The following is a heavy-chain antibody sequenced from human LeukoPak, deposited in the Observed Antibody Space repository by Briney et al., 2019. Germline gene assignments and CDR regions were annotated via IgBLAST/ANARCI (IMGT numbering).Heavy chain of an antibody. J-gene: IGHJ4*02. D-gene: IGHD3-10*01. CDR2: INPNSGGT. CDR1: GYTFTGYY. V-gene: IGHV1-2*02. CDR3: ARGVNYYGSGSYPFDY. Sequence: ASVKVSCKASGYTFTGYYMHWVRQAPGQGLEWMGWINPNSGGTNYAQKFQGRVTMTRDTSISTAYMELSRLRSDDTAVYYCARGVNYYGSGSYPFDYWGQGTLVTVSS.